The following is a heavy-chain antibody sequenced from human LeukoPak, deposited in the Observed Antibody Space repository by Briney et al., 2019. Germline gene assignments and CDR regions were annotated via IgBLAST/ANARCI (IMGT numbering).Heavy chain of an antibody. J-gene: IGHJ6*03. CDR2: IYYSGST. Sequence: SETLSLXCTVSGGSISSYYWSWIRQPPGKGLEWIGYIYYSGSTNYNPSLKSRVTISVDTSKNQFSLKLSSVTAADTAVYYCARGHGDYASPYYYYYMDVWGKGTTVTVSS. V-gene: IGHV4-59*01. CDR1: GGSISSYY. D-gene: IGHD4-17*01. CDR3: ARGHGDYASPYYYYYMDV.